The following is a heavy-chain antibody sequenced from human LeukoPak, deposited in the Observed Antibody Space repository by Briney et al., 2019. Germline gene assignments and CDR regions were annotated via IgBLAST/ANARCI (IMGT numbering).Heavy chain of an antibody. CDR1: GYNFTKYW. CDR3: ARAKWELFSAFDI. Sequence: GESLKISCKGSGYNFTKYWIAWVRQMPGKGLEWMGIIHPGDSDTRYSPSFQGQVTISADKSISTAYLQWSSLKASDTAMYYCARAKWELFSAFDIWGQGTMVTVSS. D-gene: IGHD1-26*01. J-gene: IGHJ3*02. CDR2: IHPGDSDT. V-gene: IGHV5-51*01.